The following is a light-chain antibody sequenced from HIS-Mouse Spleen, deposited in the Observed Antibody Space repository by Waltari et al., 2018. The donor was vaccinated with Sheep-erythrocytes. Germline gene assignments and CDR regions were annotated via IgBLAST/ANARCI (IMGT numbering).Light chain of an antibody. CDR2: GAS. V-gene: IGKV3-15*01. CDR1: QSVSSN. J-gene: IGKJ2*02. CDR3: QQYNNWPPGT. Sequence: EIVMTQSPATLSVSQGESATLSCRASQSVSSNLAWYQQKPGQAPRLLIYGASTRATGIPARFSGSGSGSEFTLTISSMQSEDFAVYYCQQYNNWPPGTFGQGTKLEIK.